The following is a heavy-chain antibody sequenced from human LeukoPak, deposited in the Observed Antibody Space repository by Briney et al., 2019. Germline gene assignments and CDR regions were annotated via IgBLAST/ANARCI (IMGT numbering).Heavy chain of an antibody. J-gene: IGHJ4*02. CDR1: GYTFTSYY. Sequence: ASVKVSCKASGYTFTSYYMHWVRQAPGQGLEWMGWINPNSGGTNYAQKFQGRVTMTRDTSISTAYMELSRLRSDDTAVYYCARHIGELSLKGFDYWGQGTLVTVSS. CDR2: INPNSGGT. V-gene: IGHV1-2*02. D-gene: IGHD3-16*02. CDR3: ARHIGELSLKGFDY.